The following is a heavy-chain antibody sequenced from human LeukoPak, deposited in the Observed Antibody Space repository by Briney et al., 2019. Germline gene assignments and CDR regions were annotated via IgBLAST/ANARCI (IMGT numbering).Heavy chain of an antibody. CDR3: ARDGMVASRPLDY. V-gene: IGHV3-13*01. CDR1: GFSFSSFD. D-gene: IGHD2-15*01. CDR2: IGTAGDT. Sequence: GGSLRLSCAASGFSFSSFDMHWVRQVPGKGLEWVSAIGTAGDTYYPGSVKGRFTISRENAKNSLYLQMNSLRAEDTAIYYCARDGMVASRPLDYWGQGTLVTVSS. J-gene: IGHJ4*02.